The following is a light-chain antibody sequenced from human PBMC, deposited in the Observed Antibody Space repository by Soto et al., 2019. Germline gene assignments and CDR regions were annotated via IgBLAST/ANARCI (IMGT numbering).Light chain of an antibody. Sequence: DIQMTQSPSTLSASVGDRVTITCRASQTINNWLVWYQQKPGKAPKLLIYDASNLESGVPSRFSGSGSGTEFTLTISSLQPGDFATYYCQKYGTYSPTFGGGTKVEIQ. CDR1: QTINNW. CDR3: QKYGTYSPT. CDR2: DAS. V-gene: IGKV1-5*01. J-gene: IGKJ4*01.